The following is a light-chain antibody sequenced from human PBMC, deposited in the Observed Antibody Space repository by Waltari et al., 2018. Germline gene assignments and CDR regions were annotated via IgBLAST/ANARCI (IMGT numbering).Light chain of an antibody. V-gene: IGLV2-18*02. CDR3: ASYRSGGTVL. CDR1: NSDIGNYNG. Sequence: QSALTQPPSLSKSLGQSVTVSCTGTNSDIGNYNGVSWYQQHSGTAPRLLIYEVSKRPSGVSYLFSGSKSDNTASLTISGLQAEDEADYFCASYRSGGTVLFGGGTRLTV. CDR2: EVS. J-gene: IGLJ7*01.